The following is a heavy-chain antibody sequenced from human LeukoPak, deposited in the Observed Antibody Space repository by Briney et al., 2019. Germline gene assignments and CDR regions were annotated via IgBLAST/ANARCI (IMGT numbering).Heavy chain of an antibody. CDR2: TYYKSKWYN. CDR1: GDSVSTNSAA. CDR3: ASARDYGDISFDY. Sequence: SQTLSLTSAISGDSVSTNSAAWNWIRQSPSRGLEWLGRTYYKSKWYNNYAVSVKSRISINPDTSKNQFSLQLNSVTPGDTAVYFCASARDYGDISFDYWGQGTLVTVSS. V-gene: IGHV6-1*01. J-gene: IGHJ4*02. D-gene: IGHD4-17*01.